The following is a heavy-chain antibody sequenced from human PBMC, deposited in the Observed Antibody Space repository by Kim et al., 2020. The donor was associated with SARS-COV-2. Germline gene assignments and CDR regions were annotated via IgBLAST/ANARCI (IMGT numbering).Heavy chain of an antibody. CDR3: AIRVGATFYYYGMDV. CDR2: ISGSGSST. CDR1: GFTFSSYA. D-gene: IGHD1-26*01. Sequence: GGSLRLSCAASGFTFSSYAISWVRQAPGKGLEWVSAISGSGSSTYYADSVKGRFTLSRDNSKNTLYLQMNRLRAEDPAVYYCAIRVGATFYYYGMDVWGQGTTVTAS. V-gene: IGHV3-23*01. J-gene: IGHJ6*02.